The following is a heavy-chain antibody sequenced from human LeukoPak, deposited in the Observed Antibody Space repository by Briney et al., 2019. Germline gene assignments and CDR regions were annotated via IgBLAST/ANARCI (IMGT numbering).Heavy chain of an antibody. Sequence: PGRSLRLSCAASGFTFSSYGMHWVRQAPGKGLEWVAVIWYDGSNKYYADSVKGRFTISRDNSKNTLYLQMNSLRAEDTAVYYCARDDNYYGSGSYYRPVEYWGQGTLVTVSS. CDR1: GFTFSSYG. J-gene: IGHJ4*02. CDR3: ARDDNYYGSGSYYRPVEY. CDR2: IWYDGSNK. V-gene: IGHV3-33*01. D-gene: IGHD3-10*01.